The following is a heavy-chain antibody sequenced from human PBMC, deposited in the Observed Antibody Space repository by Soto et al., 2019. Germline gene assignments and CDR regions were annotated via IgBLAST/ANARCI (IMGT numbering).Heavy chain of an antibody. J-gene: IGHJ4*02. CDR2: ISHDGSYK. V-gene: IGHV3-30*03. Sequence: PGGSLRLSCAASGFSFTTYVMHWVRQAPGKGLEWVAVISHDGSYKYYGDAVKGRFTISRDTSKNAVYLEMNSLRPEDTAVYYCARAVHGDYLFDYWGQGTLVTVSS. CDR3: ARAVHGDYLFDY. D-gene: IGHD4-17*01. CDR1: GFSFTTYV.